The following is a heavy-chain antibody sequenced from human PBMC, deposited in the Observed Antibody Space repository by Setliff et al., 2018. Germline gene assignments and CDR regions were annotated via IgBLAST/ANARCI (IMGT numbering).Heavy chain of an antibody. Sequence: SETLSLTCAVSGYSISSGYYWGWIRQPPGKGLERIGSIYHSGSTYYNPSLKSRVTISVDTSKNQFSLKLSSVTAADTAVYYCARDHGRITMVRGVLWGQGTLVTVSS. V-gene: IGHV4-38-2*02. CDR3: ARDHGRITMVRGVL. CDR2: IYHSGST. J-gene: IGHJ4*02. CDR1: GYSISSGYY. D-gene: IGHD3-10*01.